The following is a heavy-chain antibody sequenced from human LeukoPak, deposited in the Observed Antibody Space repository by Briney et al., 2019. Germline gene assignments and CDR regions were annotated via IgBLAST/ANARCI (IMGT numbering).Heavy chain of an antibody. V-gene: IGHV4-39*07. Sequence: SETLSLTCTVSGGSISSSSYYWGWIRQPPGKGLEWIGSIYYSGSTNYNPSLKSRVTISVDKSKNQFSLKLSSVTAADTAVYYCARESGAVAGPGFDYWGQGTLVTVSS. CDR1: GGSISSSSYY. D-gene: IGHD6-19*01. CDR3: ARESGAVAGPGFDY. J-gene: IGHJ4*02. CDR2: IYYSGST.